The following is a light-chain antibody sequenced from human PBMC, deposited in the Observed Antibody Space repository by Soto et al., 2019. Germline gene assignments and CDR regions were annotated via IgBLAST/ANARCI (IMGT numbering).Light chain of an antibody. CDR3: GTWDSSLSVYV. CDR2: ENN. Sequence: TVLTQPPSVPAGPGQLVTISCSGSSSSIGSNYASWYQQLPGTAPKLLIYENNKRPSGIPDRFSGSKSGTSATLGIAGHQTGDEADYYCGTWDSSLSVYVLGTGTKVTVL. V-gene: IGLV1-51*01. CDR1: SSSIGSNY. J-gene: IGLJ1*01.